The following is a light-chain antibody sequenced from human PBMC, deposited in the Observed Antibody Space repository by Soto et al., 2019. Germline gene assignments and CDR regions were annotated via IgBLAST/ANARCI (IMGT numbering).Light chain of an antibody. Sequence: EIVLTQSPGTLSLSPGERSTLSCRASQSISSSYLAWYQQKPGQAPRLLIYSTSNRATGIPDRFIGSGSGTDFTLTISRLEPEDFAVYYCQHYVTSLTTFGQGTKVDIK. V-gene: IGKV3-20*01. CDR1: QSISSSY. CDR2: STS. J-gene: IGKJ1*01. CDR3: QHYVTSLTT.